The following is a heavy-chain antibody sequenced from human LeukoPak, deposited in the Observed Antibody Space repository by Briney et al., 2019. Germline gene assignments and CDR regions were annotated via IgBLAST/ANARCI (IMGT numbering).Heavy chain of an antibody. J-gene: IGHJ4*02. Sequence: SETLSLTCAVYGGSFSGYYWSWIRRPAGKGLEWIGRIYTSGSTNYNPSLKSRVTISVDTSKNQFSLKLSSVTAADTAVYYCASSQTGTPFDYWGQGTLVTVSS. CDR3: ASSQTGTPFDY. CDR2: IYTSGST. CDR1: GGSFSGYY. V-gene: IGHV4-59*10. D-gene: IGHD1-7*01.